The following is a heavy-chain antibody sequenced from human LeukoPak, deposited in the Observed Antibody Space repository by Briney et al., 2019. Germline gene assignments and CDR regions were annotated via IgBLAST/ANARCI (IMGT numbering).Heavy chain of an antibody. J-gene: IGHJ3*02. CDR3: ARGAFYYDSSGYSYAFDI. CDR1: GFIFSNYV. V-gene: IGHV3-69-1*01. D-gene: IGHD3-22*01. CDR2: VYGETTT. Sequence: GGSLRLSCAGSGFIFSNYVLSWVRQAPGKGLEWVSSVYGETTTYYTSSVKGRFIISRDNAKNSLYLQMNSLRAEDTAVYYCARGAFYYDSSGYSYAFDIWGQGAMVTVSS.